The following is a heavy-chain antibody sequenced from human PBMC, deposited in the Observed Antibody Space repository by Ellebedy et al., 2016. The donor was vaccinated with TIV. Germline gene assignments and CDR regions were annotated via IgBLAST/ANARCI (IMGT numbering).Heavy chain of an antibody. CDR1: ESTAFTSHG. J-gene: IGHJ4*02. CDR2: ISTTHGT. Sequence: GESLKISCEASESTAFTSHGMSWVRQAPGRGLEWVSIISTTHGTHYADTVKGRFTISRDNPKNTWYLQINNVRVEDTAVYYCATQLWNTEFWGQGTPVIVSA. V-gene: IGHV3-23*01. D-gene: IGHD5-18*01. CDR3: ATQLWNTEF.